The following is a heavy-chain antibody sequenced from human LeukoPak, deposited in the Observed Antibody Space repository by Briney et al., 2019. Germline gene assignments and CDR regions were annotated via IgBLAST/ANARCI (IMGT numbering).Heavy chain of an antibody. V-gene: IGHV3-30*18. CDR1: GFTFSSYG. CDR3: AKRGDSSGSAFDI. D-gene: IGHD3-22*01. CDR2: LSYDGSNK. Sequence: WGSLRLSCAASGFTFSSYGMHWVRQAPGKGLEWVAALSYDGSNKYYADSVKGRFTISRDNSKNTLYLQMNSLRAEDTAVYYCAKRGDSSGSAFDIWGQGTMVTGSS. J-gene: IGHJ3*02.